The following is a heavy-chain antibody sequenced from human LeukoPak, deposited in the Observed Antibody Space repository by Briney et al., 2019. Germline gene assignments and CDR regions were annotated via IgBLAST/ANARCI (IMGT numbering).Heavy chain of an antibody. CDR1: GGTFSSYA. CDR2: IIPIFGTA. V-gene: IGHV1-69*05. Sequence: SVKVSCKASGGTFSSYAISWMPQAPGQGLEWMGRIIPIFGTANYAQKFQGRVTITTDESTSTAYMELSSLRSEDTAVYYCARIAAAGTDTEYFQHWGQGTLVTVSS. CDR3: ARIAAAGTDTEYFQH. D-gene: IGHD6-13*01. J-gene: IGHJ1*01.